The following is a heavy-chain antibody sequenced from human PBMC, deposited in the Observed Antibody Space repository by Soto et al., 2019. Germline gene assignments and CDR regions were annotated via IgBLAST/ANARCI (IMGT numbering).Heavy chain of an antibody. CDR1: GGSISSGGYY. CDR3: ARGVTMVRGVIHTPYFDY. D-gene: IGHD3-10*01. CDR2: IYYSGST. J-gene: IGHJ4*02. Sequence: QVQLQESGPGLVKPSQTLSLTCTVSGGSISSGGYYWSWIRQHPGKGLEWIGYIYYSGSTYYNPSLKCRLTISVDTSKNQFSLKLSFVTAADTAVYYCARGVTMVRGVIHTPYFDYWGQGTLVTVSS. V-gene: IGHV4-31*03.